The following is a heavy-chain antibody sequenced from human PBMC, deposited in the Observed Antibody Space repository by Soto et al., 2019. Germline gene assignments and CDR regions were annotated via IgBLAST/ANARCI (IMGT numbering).Heavy chain of an antibody. J-gene: IGHJ6*02. D-gene: IGHD2-2*01. CDR2: INPNSGGT. V-gene: IGHV1-2*04. CDR1: GYTVPVYH. Sequence: ASVQVSCEASGYTVPVYHMHWVRKDPGQVLEWMGWINPNSGGTNYAQKFQGWVTMTRDTSISTAYMELSRLRSDDTAVYYCARERYQVISDGMDVWGQGTTVTVSS. CDR3: ARERYQVISDGMDV.